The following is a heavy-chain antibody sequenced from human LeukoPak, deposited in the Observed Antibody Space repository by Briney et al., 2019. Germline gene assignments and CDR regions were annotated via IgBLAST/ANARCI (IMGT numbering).Heavy chain of an antibody. CDR2: IYTSGST. J-gene: IGHJ4*02. V-gene: IGHV4-4*07. CDR1: GGSISSYY. D-gene: IGHD3-10*01. CDR3: ARVRGSGSYLPAPFFDY. Sequence: SETLSLTCTVSGGSISSYYWSWIRQPAGKGLEWIGRIYTSGSTNYNPSLKSRVTMPVDTSKNQFSLKLSSVTAADTAVYYCARVRGSGSYLPAPFFDYWGQGTLVTVSS.